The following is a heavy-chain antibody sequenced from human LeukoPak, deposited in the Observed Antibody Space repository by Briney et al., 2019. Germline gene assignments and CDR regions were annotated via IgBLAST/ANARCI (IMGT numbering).Heavy chain of an antibody. CDR1: GFTSSTYA. Sequence: QPGGSLRLSCAASGFTSSTYAMSWVRQAPGKGLVWVSRINSDGGSTSYTDSVKGRFTISRDNAKNTLYLQMNSLRAEDTAVYYCARRSAAKDAFDIWGQGTKVTVSS. V-gene: IGHV3-74*01. D-gene: IGHD6-25*01. CDR3: ARRSAAKDAFDI. J-gene: IGHJ3*02. CDR2: INSDGGST.